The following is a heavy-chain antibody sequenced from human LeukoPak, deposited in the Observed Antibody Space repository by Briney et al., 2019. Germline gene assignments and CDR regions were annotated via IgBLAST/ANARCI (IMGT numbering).Heavy chain of an antibody. D-gene: IGHD3-22*01. Sequence: PGGSLRLSCAASGFTFSGYSMTWVRQAPGKGLEWVANIKEDGSEKYYVDSVKGRFTVSRDNAKNSLYLQMNSLRAEDTAVYYCARVAYYDSRGYWSLYYCYYMDVWGKGTTVTVSS. CDR1: GFTFSGYS. CDR2: IKEDGSEK. V-gene: IGHV3-7*01. CDR3: ARVAYYDSRGYWSLYYCYYMDV. J-gene: IGHJ6*03.